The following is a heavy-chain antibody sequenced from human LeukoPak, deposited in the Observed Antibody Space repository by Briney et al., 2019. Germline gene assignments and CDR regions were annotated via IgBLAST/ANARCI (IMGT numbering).Heavy chain of an antibody. Sequence: LGESLQISCKGSGYSFTSYWIAWVRQLPGKRLEWMGIIYPGDSDTRYSPSFQGQVTISADKSISTAYLQWSSLKASDTAMYYCARGDYGDYRVFYTLFDYWGQGTLVTVSS. CDR3: ARGDYGDYRVFYTLFDY. J-gene: IGHJ4*02. CDR1: GYSFTSYW. D-gene: IGHD4-17*01. V-gene: IGHV5-51*01. CDR2: IYPGDSDT.